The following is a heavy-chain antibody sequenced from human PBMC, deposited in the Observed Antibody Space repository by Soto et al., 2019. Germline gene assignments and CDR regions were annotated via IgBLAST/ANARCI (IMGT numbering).Heavy chain of an antibody. CDR1: GYTFTSYY. D-gene: IGHD3-9*01. CDR2: INPSGGST. V-gene: IGHV1-46*03. Sequence: ASVKVSCKASGYTFTSYYMHWVRQAPGQGLEWMGIINPSGGSTSYAQKFQGRVTMTRDTSTSTVYMELSSLRSEDTAVYYCARGSRYYDILTGYSREYFQHWGQGTLVTVSS. CDR3: ARGSRYYDILTGYSREYFQH. J-gene: IGHJ1*01.